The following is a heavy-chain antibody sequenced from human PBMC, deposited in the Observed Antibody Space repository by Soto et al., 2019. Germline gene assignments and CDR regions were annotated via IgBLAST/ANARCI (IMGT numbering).Heavy chain of an antibody. CDR3: ARDRSSGWYSNGYYYGMDV. J-gene: IGHJ6*02. CDR2: IYYSGST. D-gene: IGHD6-19*01. V-gene: IGHV4-59*01. CDR1: GGSISSYY. Sequence: SETLSLTCTVSGGSISSYYWSWIRQPPGKGLEWIGYIYYSGSTNYNPSLKSRVTISVDTSKNQFSLKLSSVTAADTAVYYCARDRSSGWYSNGYYYGMDVWGQGTTVTVS.